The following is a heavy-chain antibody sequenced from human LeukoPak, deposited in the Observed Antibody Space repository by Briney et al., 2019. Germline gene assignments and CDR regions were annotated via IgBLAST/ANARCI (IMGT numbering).Heavy chain of an antibody. CDR3: AKDIAYYYDSSGPLFDN. V-gene: IGHV3-30*02. D-gene: IGHD3-22*01. CDR2: IRHDGGNK. CDR1: GFTVTSYG. J-gene: IGHJ4*02. Sequence: GGSLRLSCAASGFTVTSYGMHWVRQAPGKGLEWVAFIRHDGGNKYYTDSVKGRFTISRDNSKNTLYLQMNSLRAEDTAVYYCAKDIAYYYDSSGPLFDNWGQGTLVTVSS.